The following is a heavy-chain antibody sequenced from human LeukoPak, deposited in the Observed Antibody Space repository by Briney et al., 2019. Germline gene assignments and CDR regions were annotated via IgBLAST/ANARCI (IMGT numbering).Heavy chain of an antibody. Sequence: GGSLRLSCAASGFTFSSSAMSWVRQAPGKGLEWVSAISGSGGSTYYADSVKGRFTISRDNSKNTLYLQMNSLRAEDTAVYYCAKDGSVLLWFGESDAFDIWGQGTMVTVSS. CDR1: GFTFSSSA. CDR3: AKDGSVLLWFGESDAFDI. CDR2: ISGSGGST. D-gene: IGHD3-10*01. V-gene: IGHV3-23*01. J-gene: IGHJ3*02.